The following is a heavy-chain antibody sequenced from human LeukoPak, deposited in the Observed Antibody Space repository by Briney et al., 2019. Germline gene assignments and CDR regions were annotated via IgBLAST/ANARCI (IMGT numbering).Heavy chain of an antibody. V-gene: IGHV3-48*01. CDR1: GFTFSSYS. CDR2: ISSSSSTI. J-gene: IGHJ3*02. CDR3: ARDRILDDFWSGYYMGGAFDI. Sequence: GGSLRLSCAASGFTFSSYSMNWVRQAPGKGLEWVSYISSSSSTIYYADSVKGRFTISRDNAKNSLYLQMNSLRAKDTAVYYCARDRILDDFWSGYYMGGAFDIWGQGTMVTVSS. D-gene: IGHD3-3*01.